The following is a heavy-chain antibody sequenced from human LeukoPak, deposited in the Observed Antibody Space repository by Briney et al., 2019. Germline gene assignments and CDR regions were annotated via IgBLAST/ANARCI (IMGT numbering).Heavy chain of an antibody. CDR2: IKQDGSEK. CDR1: GFTFSSYW. J-gene: IGHJ4*02. Sequence: GGSLRLSCAASGFTFSSYWMSWVRQAPGKGLEWVANIKQDGSEKYYVDSVKGRFTISRDNAKNSLYLQMNSLRAEDTAVYYCARGIAVAGHYFDYWGQGTLVTVSS. V-gene: IGHV3-7*04. D-gene: IGHD6-19*01. CDR3: ARGIAVAGHYFDY.